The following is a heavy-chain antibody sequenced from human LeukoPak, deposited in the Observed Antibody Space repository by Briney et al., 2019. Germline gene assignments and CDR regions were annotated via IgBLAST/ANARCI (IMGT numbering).Heavy chain of an antibody. CDR3: ARGVGFSHDDYYMDV. CDR2: MNPNSGNT. Sequence: ASVKVSCKASGYTFTSYDINWVRQATGQGLEWMGWMNPNSGNTGYAQKFQGRVTMTRNTSISTAYMELSSLRSEDTAVYYCARGVGFSHDDYYMDVWGKGTTVTVSS. V-gene: IGHV1-8*01. D-gene: IGHD1-1*01. CDR1: GYTFTSYD. J-gene: IGHJ6*03.